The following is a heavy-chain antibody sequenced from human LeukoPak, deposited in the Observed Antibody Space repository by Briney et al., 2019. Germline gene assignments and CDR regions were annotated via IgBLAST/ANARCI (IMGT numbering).Heavy chain of an antibody. Sequence: GGSLRLSCAVSGFTFSSYEMNWVRQAPGKGLEWVSYISGSGTTIYYADSVKGRFTISRDNAKNSLYLQMNSLRAEDTAVYYCARVQPGMALTGDAFDIWGQGTMVTVSS. D-gene: IGHD4/OR15-4a*01. CDR2: ISGSGTTI. CDR3: ARVQPGMALTGDAFDI. CDR1: GFTFSSYE. V-gene: IGHV3-48*03. J-gene: IGHJ3*02.